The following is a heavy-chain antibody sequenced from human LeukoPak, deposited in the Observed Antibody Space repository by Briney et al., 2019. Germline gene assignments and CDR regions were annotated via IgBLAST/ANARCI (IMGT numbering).Heavy chain of an antibody. J-gene: IGHJ4*02. D-gene: IGHD3-10*01. CDR1: GFTFSSYS. V-gene: IGHV3-48*04. CDR2: ISSSSSTI. CDR3: ARIRRGSLYYFDY. Sequence: GGSLRLSCAASGFTFSSYSMNWVRQAPGKGLEWVSYISSSSSTIYYADSVKGRFTISRDNAKNSQYLQMNSLRAEDTAVYYCARIRRGSLYYFDYWGQGTLVTVSS.